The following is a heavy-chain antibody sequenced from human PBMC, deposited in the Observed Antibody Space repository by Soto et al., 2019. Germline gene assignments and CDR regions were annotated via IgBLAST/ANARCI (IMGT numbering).Heavy chain of an antibody. CDR2: IIPILGIA. CDR1: GGTFSSYT. Sequence: SVKVSCKASGGTFSSYTISWVRQAPGQGLEWMGRIIPILGIANYAQKLQGRVTMTADTSTSTAYMELRSLRSDDTAVYYCARDRVGTVPPRFDPWGQGTLVTVSS. D-gene: IGHD1-1*01. J-gene: IGHJ5*02. CDR3: ARDRVGTVPPRFDP. V-gene: IGHV1-69*04.